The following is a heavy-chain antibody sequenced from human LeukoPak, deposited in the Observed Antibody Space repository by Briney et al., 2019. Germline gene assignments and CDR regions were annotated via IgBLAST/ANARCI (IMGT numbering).Heavy chain of an antibody. CDR1: GGSISSSNW. Sequence: SETLSLTCAVSGGSISSSNWWSWVRQPPGKGLEWIGEIYHSGSTNYNPSLKGRVTISVDKSKNQFSLKLSSVTAADTAVYYCAKDWSPTRSSWLDYWGQGTLVTVSS. D-gene: IGHD1-1*01. CDR2: IYHSGST. J-gene: IGHJ4*02. CDR3: AKDWSPTRSSWLDY. V-gene: IGHV4-4*02.